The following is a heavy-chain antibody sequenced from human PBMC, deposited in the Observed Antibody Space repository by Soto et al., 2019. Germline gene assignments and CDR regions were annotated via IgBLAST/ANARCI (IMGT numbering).Heavy chain of an antibody. Sequence: WWSLRLCCAASGFTVGSNYMSWCRQAPGKGLEWVSVIYSEGTPYYADSVKGRFTISRENSNNTLYLHMNNLRAEDTAVYYCARSTYYDILTGSYYYYAMDVWGQGTTVTVSS. CDR3: ARSTYYDILTGSYYYYAMDV. D-gene: IGHD3-9*01. CDR2: IYSEGTP. CDR1: GFTVGSNY. V-gene: IGHV3-53*01. J-gene: IGHJ6*02.